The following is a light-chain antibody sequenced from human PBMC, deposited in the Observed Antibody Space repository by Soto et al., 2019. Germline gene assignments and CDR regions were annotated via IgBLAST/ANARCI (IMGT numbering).Light chain of an antibody. J-gene: IGLJ2*01. CDR3: QSYDTSLSASV. Sequence: QPVLTQPPSVSEAPGQRVTISCTGSLSNIGAGYAVHWYQQLPGTAPKLLIYDNTNRPSGVPDRFSASESGTSASLAITGLQSEDEADYYCQSYDTSLSASVFGGGTKVTVL. CDR2: DNT. CDR1: LSNIGAGYA. V-gene: IGLV1-40*01.